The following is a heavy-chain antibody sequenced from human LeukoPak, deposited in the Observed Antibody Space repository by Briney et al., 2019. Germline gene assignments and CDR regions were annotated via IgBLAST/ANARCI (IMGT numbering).Heavy chain of an antibody. J-gene: IGHJ4*02. CDR3: AKLEAIVVDAPFDY. Sequence: SVKVSCKASGGTFSSYAISWVRQAPGQGLEWMGGIIPIFGTANYAQKFQGRVTITADESTSTAYMELSSLRSEDTAVYYCAKLEAIVVDAPFDYWGQGTLVTVSS. D-gene: IGHD3-22*01. V-gene: IGHV1-69*13. CDR1: GGTFSSYA. CDR2: IIPIFGTA.